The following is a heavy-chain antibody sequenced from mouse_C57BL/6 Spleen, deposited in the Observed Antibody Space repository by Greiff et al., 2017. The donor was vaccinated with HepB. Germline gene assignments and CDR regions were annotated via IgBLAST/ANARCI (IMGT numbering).Heavy chain of an antibody. CDR2: ISSGGSYT. CDR3: ARQNYSNSYFDY. V-gene: IGHV5-6*01. D-gene: IGHD2-5*01. Sequence: EVKLMESGGDLVKPGGSLKLSCAASGFTFSSYGMSWVRQTPDKRLEWVATISSGGSYTYYPDSVKGRFTISRDNAKNTLYLQMSSLKSEDTAMYYCARQNYSNSYFDYWGQGTTLTVSS. J-gene: IGHJ2*01. CDR1: GFTFSSYG.